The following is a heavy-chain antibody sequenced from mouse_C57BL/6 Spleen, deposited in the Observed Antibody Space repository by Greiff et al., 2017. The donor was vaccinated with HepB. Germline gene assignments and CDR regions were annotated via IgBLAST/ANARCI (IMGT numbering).Heavy chain of an antibody. D-gene: IGHD1-1*01. J-gene: IGHJ4*01. Sequence: VQLQQSGPGLVKPSQSLSLTCSVTGYSITSGYYWNWIRQFPGNKLEWMGYISYDGSNNYNPSLKNRISITRDTSKNQFFLKLNSVTTEDTATYYCARDQVVEGAMDYWGQGTSVTVSS. CDR1: GYSITSGYY. V-gene: IGHV3-6*01. CDR3: ARDQVVEGAMDY. CDR2: ISYDGSN.